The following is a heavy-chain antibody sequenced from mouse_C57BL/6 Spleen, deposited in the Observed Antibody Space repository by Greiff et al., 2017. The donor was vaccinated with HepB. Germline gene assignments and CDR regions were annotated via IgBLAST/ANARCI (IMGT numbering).Heavy chain of an antibody. CDR1: GFTFSSYA. V-gene: IGHV5-4*03. Sequence: EVKLVESGGGLVKPGGSLKLSCAASGFTFSSYAMSWVRQTPEKRLEWVATISDGGSYTYYPDNVKGRFTISRDNAKNNLYLQRSHLKSEDTAMYYCARGDYFAYWGQGTLVTVSA. J-gene: IGHJ3*01. CDR3: ARGDYFAY. CDR2: ISDGGSYT. D-gene: IGHD2-4*01.